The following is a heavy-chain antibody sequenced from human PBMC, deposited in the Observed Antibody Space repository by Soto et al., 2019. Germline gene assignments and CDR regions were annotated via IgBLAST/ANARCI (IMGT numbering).Heavy chain of an antibody. CDR1: GFTFSSYA. Sequence: AGGSLRLSCAASGFTFSSYAMSWVRQAPGKGLEWVSAISGSGGSTYYADSVKGRFTISRGNSKNTLYLQMNSLRAEDTAVYYCAKDFSSSWPHSTSGMDVWGQGTTVTVSS. CDR3: AKDFSSSWPHSTSGMDV. J-gene: IGHJ6*02. V-gene: IGHV3-23*01. D-gene: IGHD6-13*01. CDR2: ISGSGGST.